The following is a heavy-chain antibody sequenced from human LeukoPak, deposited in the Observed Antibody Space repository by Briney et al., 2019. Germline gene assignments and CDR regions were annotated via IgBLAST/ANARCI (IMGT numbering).Heavy chain of an antibody. V-gene: IGHV3-30*01. Sequence: GRSLRLSCAASGFTFSSYAMLWLRQAPGKGLEWVAVISYDGSNKYYADSVKGRFTISRDNSKNTLYLQMNSLRAEDTAVYYCARGSEEGWFDPWGQGTLVTVSS. CDR1: GFTFSSYA. CDR3: ARGSEEGWFDP. CDR2: ISYDGSNK. J-gene: IGHJ5*02.